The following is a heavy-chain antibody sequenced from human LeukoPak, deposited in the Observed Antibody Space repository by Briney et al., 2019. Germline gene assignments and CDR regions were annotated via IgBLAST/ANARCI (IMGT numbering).Heavy chain of an antibody. CDR3: ARDAKYYYGSRTYFFFEY. CDR1: GGSFSTYY. Sequence: SETLSLTCTVSGGSFSTYYWSWIRQPAGKGLEWIGHIYTSGTTNYNPSLKSRVTMSIDTSKIQFSLKLSSVTAADTAIYYCARDAKYYYGSRTYFFFEYWGQGTLLTVSS. CDR2: IYTSGTT. J-gene: IGHJ4*02. V-gene: IGHV4-4*07. D-gene: IGHD3-10*01.